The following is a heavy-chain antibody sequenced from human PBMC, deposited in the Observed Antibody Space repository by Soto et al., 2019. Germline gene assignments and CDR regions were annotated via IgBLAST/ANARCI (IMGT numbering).Heavy chain of an antibody. CDR1: GGSISSSSYY. D-gene: IGHD3-10*01. CDR2: IYYSGST. Sequence: QLQLQESGPGLVKPSETLSLTCTVSGGSISSSSYYWGWIRQPPGKGLEWIGSIYYSGSTYYNPSLKSRVXSXVXXTKNQCSLKLSSVTAADAAVYCGARRPYGSGHFAYWGQGTLVTVSS. V-gene: IGHV4-39*01. CDR3: ARRPYGSGHFAY. J-gene: IGHJ4*02.